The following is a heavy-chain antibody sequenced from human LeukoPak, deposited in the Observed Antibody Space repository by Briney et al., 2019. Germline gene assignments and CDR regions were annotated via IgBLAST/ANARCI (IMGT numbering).Heavy chain of an antibody. CDR3: ARDRQFLEWTHYYYYMDV. CDR1: GFTFSSYS. V-gene: IGHV3-21*01. D-gene: IGHD3-3*01. J-gene: IGHJ6*03. CDR2: ISSSSSYI. Sequence: NPGGSLRLSCAASGFTFSSYSMNWVRQAPGKGLEWGSSISSSSSYIYYADSVKGRFTISRDNAKNSLYLHMNSLRAEDTAVYYCARDRQFLEWTHYYYYMDVWGKGTTVTVSS.